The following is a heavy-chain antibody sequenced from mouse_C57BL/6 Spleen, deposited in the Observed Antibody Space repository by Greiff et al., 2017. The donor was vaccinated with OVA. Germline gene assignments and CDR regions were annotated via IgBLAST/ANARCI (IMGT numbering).Heavy chain of an antibody. CDR3: ARNHDGEDWYYDV. D-gene: IGHD2-3*01. V-gene: IGHV2-9-1*01. J-gene: IGHJ1*03. CDR1: GFSLTSYA. Sequence: QVQLKESGPGLVAPSQSLSITCTVSGFSLTSYAISWVRQPPGKGLEWLGVIWTGGGTNYNSAPKSRLSISKDNSKSQVFLKMNSRQTDDTARDYCARNHDGEDWYYDVWGTGTTVTVSS. CDR2: IWTGGGT.